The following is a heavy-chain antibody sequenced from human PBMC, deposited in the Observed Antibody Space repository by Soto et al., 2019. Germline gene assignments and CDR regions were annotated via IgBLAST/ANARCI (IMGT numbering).Heavy chain of an antibody. D-gene: IGHD2-2*01. Sequence: GGSLRLSCAASGFSFSEYSMTWVRQAPGKGLQWVSAISGDTATTHYADSVKGRFTISRDNSRDTLYLQMNSLRVEDTAIYYCAQPLPESLLQGSGVDGRGQQTTVTVAS. CDR3: AQPLPESLLQGSGVDG. CDR2: ISGDTATT. J-gene: IGHJ6*02. CDR1: GFSFSEYS. V-gene: IGHV3-23*01.